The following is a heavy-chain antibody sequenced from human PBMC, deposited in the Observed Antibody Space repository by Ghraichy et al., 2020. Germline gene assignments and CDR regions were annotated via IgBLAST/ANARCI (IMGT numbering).Heavy chain of an antibody. CDR2: ISAYKGNM. J-gene: IGHJ6*03. Sequence: ASVKVSCKASGYTFTNYGISWVRQAPGHGLEWMGWISAYKGNMDFAQTLQGRVTMTTDTSTSTAYMELRSLRSDDTAVYYCARGYFHMYVWGKGTTVTVSS. CDR1: GYTFTNYG. V-gene: IGHV1-18*01. CDR3: ARGYFHMYV.